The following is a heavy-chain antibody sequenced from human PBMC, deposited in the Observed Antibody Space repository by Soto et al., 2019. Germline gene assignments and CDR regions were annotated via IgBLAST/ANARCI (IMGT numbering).Heavy chain of an antibody. V-gene: IGHV4-59*04. CDR1: GGSISSYY. CDR3: ARSRPYYYDSSGYYPGPNWFDP. CDR2: IYYSGST. D-gene: IGHD3-22*01. J-gene: IGHJ5*02. Sequence: SETLSLTCTVSGGSISSYYWSWIRQPPGKGLEWIGYIYYSGSTYYNPSLKSRVTISIDTSKNQFSLKLSPVTAADTAVYYCARSRPYYYDSSGYYPGPNWFDPWGQGTLVTVSS.